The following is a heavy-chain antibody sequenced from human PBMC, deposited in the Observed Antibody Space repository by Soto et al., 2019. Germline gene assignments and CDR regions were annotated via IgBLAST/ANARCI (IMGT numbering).Heavy chain of an antibody. CDR1: GYTFTRYG. J-gene: IGHJ6*02. D-gene: IGHD3-16*01. V-gene: IGHV1-18*01. CDR3: AMVDVYVTTSPQDV. Sequence: QVQLVQSGAEVKNPGASVKVSCKASGYTFTRYGIGWARQAPGQGLEWMGWINTYNGNTNYAQNVQGRVTLTTDTSTSTACMELRSLRSNDKAIYYCAMVDVYVTTSPQDVWGQGTTVIVSS. CDR2: INTYNGNT.